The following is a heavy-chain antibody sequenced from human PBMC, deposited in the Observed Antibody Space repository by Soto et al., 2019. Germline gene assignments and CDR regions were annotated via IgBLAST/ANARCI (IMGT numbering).Heavy chain of an antibody. J-gene: IGHJ5*02. Sequence: QLQLQESGPGLVKPSETLSLTCTVSGGSISSSSYYWGWIRQPPGKGLEWIGSIYYSGSTYYNPSLKSRVTISVDTSKNQFSLKLSSVTAADTAVYYCARHRRISVAENWFDPWGQGTLVTVSS. CDR3: ARHRRISVAENWFDP. CDR2: IYYSGST. V-gene: IGHV4-39*01. CDR1: GGSISSSSYY. D-gene: IGHD2-15*01.